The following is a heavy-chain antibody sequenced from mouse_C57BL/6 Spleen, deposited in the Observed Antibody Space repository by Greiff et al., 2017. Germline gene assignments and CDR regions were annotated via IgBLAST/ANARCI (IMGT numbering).Heavy chain of an antibody. J-gene: IGHJ1*03. Sequence: VQLQQSGAELMKPGASVKLSCKATGYTFTGYWIEWVKQRPGHGLEWIGEILPGSGNTNYNEKFKGKATFTADTSSNAAYMQLSSLTTEDSAIYYCARRGALYSNRYFDVWGTGTTVTVSS. D-gene: IGHD2-5*01. CDR1: GYTFTGYW. V-gene: IGHV1-9*01. CDR2: ILPGSGNT. CDR3: ARRGALYSNRYFDV.